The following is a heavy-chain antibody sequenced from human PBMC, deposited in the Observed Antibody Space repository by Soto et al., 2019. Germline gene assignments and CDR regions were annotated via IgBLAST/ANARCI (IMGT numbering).Heavy chain of an antibody. CDR2: ISGSGRTT. J-gene: IGHJ6*03. D-gene: IGHD3-16*01. CDR1: GFTFVTYA. Sequence: EVPLLESGGGLVQPGGSLRLSCAASGFTFVTYAMKWLRQAPGRGLECVSFISGSGRTTYHADSVKGRFTVSRDNSKNTMYLQMNSLRAEDTALYYCAKFRGPSYSYYYMDVWGKGTTVTVSS. V-gene: IGHV3-23*01. CDR3: AKFRGPSYSYYYMDV.